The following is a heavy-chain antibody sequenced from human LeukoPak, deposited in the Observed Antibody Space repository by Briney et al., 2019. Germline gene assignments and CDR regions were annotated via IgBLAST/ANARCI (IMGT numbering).Heavy chain of an antibody. CDR2: ISYDGSNK. V-gene: IGHV3-30-3*01. Sequence: GRSLRLSCAASGFTFSSYAMHWVRQAPGKGLEWAAVISYDGSNKYYADSVKGRFTISRDNSKNTLYLQMNSLRAEDTAVYYCARDLVPAANTSPYYYYYYMDVWGKGTTVTVSS. D-gene: IGHD2-2*01. J-gene: IGHJ6*03. CDR3: ARDLVPAANTSPYYYYYYMDV. CDR1: GFTFSSYA.